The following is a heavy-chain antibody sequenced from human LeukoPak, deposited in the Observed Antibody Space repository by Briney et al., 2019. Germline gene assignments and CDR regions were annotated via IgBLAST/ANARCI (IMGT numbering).Heavy chain of an antibody. V-gene: IGHV4-30-4*08. J-gene: IGHJ4*02. CDR2: IYYSGST. CDR3: ARERYYYDSSGFDY. Sequence: SQTLSLTCTVSGGSISSGDYYWSWIRQPPGKILEWIGYIYYSGSTYYNPSLKSRVTISVDTSKNQFPLKLSSVTAADTAVYYCARERYYYDSSGFDYWGQGTLVTVSS. CDR1: GGSISSGDYY. D-gene: IGHD3-22*01.